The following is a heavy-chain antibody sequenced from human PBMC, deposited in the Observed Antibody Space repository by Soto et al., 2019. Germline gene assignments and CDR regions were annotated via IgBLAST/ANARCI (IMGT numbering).Heavy chain of an antibody. CDR1: GYSFSSYW. V-gene: IGHV5-51*01. D-gene: IGHD1-1*01. J-gene: IGHJ4*02. Sequence: PGESLRLSCEGSGYSFSSYWIHWVRQKPGKGLEWLGNVYPSDADISYSPAFEGQFTISADNSINTAYLQLQNLKASDTAIYYCTKGATGPFDSWAQGTRVTAPQ. CDR3: TKGATGPFDS. CDR2: VYPSDADI.